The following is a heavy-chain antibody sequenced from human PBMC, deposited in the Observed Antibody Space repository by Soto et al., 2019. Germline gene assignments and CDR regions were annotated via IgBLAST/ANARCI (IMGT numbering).Heavy chain of an antibody. CDR2: IYYSGST. V-gene: IGHV4-59*01. D-gene: IGHD4-17*01. Sequence: SETLSLTCTVSGGSISSYYWSWIRQPPGRGLEWIGYIYYSGSTNYNPSLKSRVTISVDTSKNQFSLKLSSVTAADTAVYYCARDDYGGTDYWGQGTLVTVSS. CDR1: GGSISSYY. J-gene: IGHJ4*02. CDR3: ARDDYGGTDY.